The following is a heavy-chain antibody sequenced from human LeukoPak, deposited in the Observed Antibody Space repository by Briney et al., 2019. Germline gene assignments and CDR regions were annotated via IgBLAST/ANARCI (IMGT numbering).Heavy chain of an antibody. D-gene: IGHD5-12*01. CDR1: GFTVSSNY. CDR3: AKGSSHWRDYYYFDY. CDR2: ISNYDGST. J-gene: IGHJ4*02. Sequence: GGSLRLSCAASGFTVSSNYMSWVRQAPGKGLAWVSAISNYDGSTQYADSVKGRFTISRDNSRNTLYLQMNSLTAEDTAVYYCAKGSSHWRDYYYFDYWGQGILVTVSS. V-gene: IGHV3-23*01.